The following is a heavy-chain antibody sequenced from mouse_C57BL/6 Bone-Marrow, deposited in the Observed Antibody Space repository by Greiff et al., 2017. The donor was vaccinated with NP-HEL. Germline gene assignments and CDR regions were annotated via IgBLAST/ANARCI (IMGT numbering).Heavy chain of an antibody. CDR2: ISSGGDYI. CDR1: GFTFSSYA. J-gene: IGHJ1*03. Sequence: DVHLVESGEGLVKPGGSLKLSCAASGFTFSSYAMSWVRQTPEKRLEWVAYISSGGDYIYYADTVKGRFTISRDNARNTLYLQMSSLKSEDTAMYYCTRDQITTVVAPYWYFDVWGTGTTVTVSS. CDR3: TRDQITTVVAPYWYFDV. V-gene: IGHV5-9-1*02. D-gene: IGHD1-1*01.